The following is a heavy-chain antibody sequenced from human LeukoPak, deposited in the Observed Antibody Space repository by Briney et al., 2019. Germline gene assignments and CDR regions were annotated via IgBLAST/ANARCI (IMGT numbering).Heavy chain of an antibody. CDR2: IHYDGNKK. J-gene: IGHJ4*02. CDR1: GFTFRNFG. V-gene: IGHV3-33*01. Sequence: GGSLRLSCAASGFTFRNFGMHWVRQAQGKGLEWVAVIHYDGNKKYYADSVKGRFTISKDNSKNTLYMQMNSLRAEATAVYYCARILGSGYSAEFWGQGTLVTVSS. CDR3: ARILGSGYSAEF. D-gene: IGHD3-22*01.